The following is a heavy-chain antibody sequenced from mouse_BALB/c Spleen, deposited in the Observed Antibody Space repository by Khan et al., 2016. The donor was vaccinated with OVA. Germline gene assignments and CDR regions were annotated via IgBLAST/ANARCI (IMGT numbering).Heavy chain of an antibody. D-gene: IGHD1-1*02. J-gene: IGHJ3*01. CDR3: TRSGYGGFAY. CDR1: GYTFTSYY. Sequence: VQLQQSGAELVKPGASVRLSCKSSGYTFTSYYSYWVKQRPGQGLEWIGDINPNNGGTNFNAKFQSKATLTVDKSSSTAYMQLSSLTSEDSAVYYGTRSGYGGFAYWGQGTLVTVSA. V-gene: IGHV1S81*02. CDR2: INPNNGGT.